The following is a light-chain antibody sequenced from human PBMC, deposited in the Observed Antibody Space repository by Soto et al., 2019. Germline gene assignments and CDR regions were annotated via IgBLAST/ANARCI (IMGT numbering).Light chain of an antibody. CDR3: QQYNSYPWT. CDR2: DAS. Sequence: DIQMTQSPSTLSASVGDRVTLTCRASQTLSRGLAWYQQRPGKAPKLLIYDASSLQSGVPSRFSGSGSGTEFTLTISSLQPDYVATYYCQQYNSYPWTFGQGTTVEIK. CDR1: QTLSRG. J-gene: IGKJ1*01. V-gene: IGKV1-5*01.